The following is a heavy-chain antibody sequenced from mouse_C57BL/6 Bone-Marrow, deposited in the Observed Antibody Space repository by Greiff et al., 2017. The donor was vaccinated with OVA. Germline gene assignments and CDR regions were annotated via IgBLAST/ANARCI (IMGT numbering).Heavy chain of an antibody. CDR2: IDPENGGT. CDR1: GFTIKDDY. V-gene: IGHV14-4*01. Sequence: VQLKESGAELVRPGASVKLSCTASGFTIKDDYMPWVKQRPEQGLEWIGWIDPENGGTEYASKFQGKATITADTSSNTAYLQLSSLTSEDTAVYYCTRHYDEDYWGQGTTLTVSS. D-gene: IGHD1-2*01. J-gene: IGHJ2*01. CDR3: TRHYDEDY.